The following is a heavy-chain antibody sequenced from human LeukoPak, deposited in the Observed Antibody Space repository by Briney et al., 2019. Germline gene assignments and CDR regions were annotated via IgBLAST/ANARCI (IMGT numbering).Heavy chain of an antibody. Sequence: ASVKVSCKASGYTFSNYAMHWVRQAPGQRLEWMGWINVDIGNTKYSPKFQGRVTITRDTSASIAYMELSSLRSEDTAVYYCARDALYSSVGFSLGYWGQGTLVTVSS. V-gene: IGHV1-3*01. CDR1: GYTFSNYA. J-gene: IGHJ4*02. CDR2: INVDIGNT. D-gene: IGHD6-25*01. CDR3: ARDALYSSVGFSLGY.